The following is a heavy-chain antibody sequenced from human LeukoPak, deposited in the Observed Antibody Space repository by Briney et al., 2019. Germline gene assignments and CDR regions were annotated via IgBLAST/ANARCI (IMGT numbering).Heavy chain of an antibody. CDR1: GFNFNHYW. V-gene: IGHV3-7*01. Sequence: GGSLRLSCAASGFNFNHYWMTWVRQSPGKGLEWVANIKEDGTEKNYVDSVKGRFTISRDNARNSLYLQMNSLRAEDTALYYCARGGSESDYWGQGTLVAVSS. CDR3: ARGGSESDY. CDR2: IKEDGTEK. J-gene: IGHJ4*02.